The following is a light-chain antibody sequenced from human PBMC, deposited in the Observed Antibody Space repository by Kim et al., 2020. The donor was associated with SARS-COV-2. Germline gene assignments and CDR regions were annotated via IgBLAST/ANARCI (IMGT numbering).Light chain of an antibody. CDR2: YDE. Sequence: QRVNISCSGSEANFGSNVVNWYQQRPGKAPKRLIYYDERLFSGDADRFSASKADTSASLAISGIRYEDEADYFCAVWDDNLNGPVFGGGTQLTIL. CDR1: EANFGSNV. J-gene: IGLJ2*01. CDR3: AVWDDNLNGPV. V-gene: IGLV1-36*01.